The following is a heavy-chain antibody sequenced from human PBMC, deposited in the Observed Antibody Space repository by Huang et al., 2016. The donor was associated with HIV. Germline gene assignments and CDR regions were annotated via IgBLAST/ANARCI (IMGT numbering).Heavy chain of an antibody. D-gene: IGHD4-4*01. J-gene: IGHJ4*02. CDR1: EFTFSDYG. Sequence: VKLVESGGGVVQPGKALTLSCVASEFTFSDYGMHWIRQAPGKGLEWVAFMSHDYINKYLTDSVKGRFSISRDNPKNTLFLQMNDLIPEDTAVYFCAKDSLRQYSNIFFFDSWGQGTLVTVSS. CDR2: MSHDYINK. CDR3: AKDSLRQYSNIFFFDS. V-gene: IGHV3-30*18.